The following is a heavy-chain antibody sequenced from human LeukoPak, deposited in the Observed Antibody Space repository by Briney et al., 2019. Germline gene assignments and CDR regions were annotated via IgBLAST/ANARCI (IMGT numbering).Heavy chain of an antibody. CDR1: GFTFSSYW. D-gene: IGHD1-26*01. V-gene: IGHV3-7*01. Sequence: PGGSLRLSCAASGFTFSSYWMSWVRQAPGKGLECVANIKQDGSEKYYVDSVKGRFTISRDNAKNSLYLQMNSLRAEDTAVYYCARAVVGATFWFDPWGQGTLVTVSS. CDR3: ARAVVGATFWFDP. J-gene: IGHJ5*02. CDR2: IKQDGSEK.